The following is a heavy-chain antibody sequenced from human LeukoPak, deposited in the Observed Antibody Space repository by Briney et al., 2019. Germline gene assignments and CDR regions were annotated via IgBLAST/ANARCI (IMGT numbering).Heavy chain of an antibody. CDR3: ARDRGTTYYDFWSGPSDTFDY. CDR2: ISAYNGNT. D-gene: IGHD3-3*01. J-gene: IGHJ4*02. V-gene: IGHV1-18*01. Sequence: ASVKVSCKASGYTFTSYGISWVRQAPGQGLEWMGWISAYNGNTNYAQKLQGRVTMTTDTSTGTAYMELRSLRSDDTAVYYCARDRGTTYYDFWSGPSDTFDYWSQGTLVTVSS. CDR1: GYTFTSYG.